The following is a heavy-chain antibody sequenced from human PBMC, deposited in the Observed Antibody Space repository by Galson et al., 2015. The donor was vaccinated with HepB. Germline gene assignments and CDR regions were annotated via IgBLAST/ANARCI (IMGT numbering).Heavy chain of an antibody. J-gene: IGHJ4*02. D-gene: IGHD6-13*01. Sequence: SLRLSCAASGFTFSSYHMSWVRQAPGKGLEWVANIKKDGSEKYYVDSVKGRFTISRDNAKNSLSLQMNSLRAEDTAVYYCVRRGTDYSSSWSLFDCWGQGILVTVSS. CDR1: GFTFSSYH. CDR3: VRRGTDYSSSWSLFDC. CDR2: IKKDGSEK. V-gene: IGHV3-7*01.